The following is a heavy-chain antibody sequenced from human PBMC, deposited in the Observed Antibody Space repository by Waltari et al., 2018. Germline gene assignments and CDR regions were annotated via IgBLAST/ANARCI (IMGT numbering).Heavy chain of an antibody. CDR2: IRYDGTKT. D-gene: IGHD2-2*01. Sequence: QLQLGESGGGAVQRGGSLRLSCAASGFSFGNYGMHWGRQAPGKGLEWVAFIRYDGTKTDYADSVKGRITISRDNSKNTLYLQMNSLTPEDTAVYHCARDPRYCTRTSCYIGLTWLDPWGQGTLVSVSS. J-gene: IGHJ5*02. CDR3: ARDPRYCTRTSCYIGLTWLDP. CDR1: GFSFGNYG. V-gene: IGHV3-30*02.